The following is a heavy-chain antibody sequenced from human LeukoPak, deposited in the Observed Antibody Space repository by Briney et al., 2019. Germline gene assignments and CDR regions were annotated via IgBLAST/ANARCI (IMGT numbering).Heavy chain of an antibody. CDR3: ARDPGNSGTDAFDI. CDR2: ITSGSGYI. D-gene: IGHD5-12*01. CDR1: GFTFSSYG. V-gene: IGHV3-21*01. Sequence: GGSLRLSCAASGFTFSSYGMHWVRQAPGKGLEWVSSITSGSGYIYYADSVKGRFTISRDSAKNSLYLQMNSLRVEDAAVYYCARDPGNSGTDAFDIWGQGTLVTVSS. J-gene: IGHJ3*02.